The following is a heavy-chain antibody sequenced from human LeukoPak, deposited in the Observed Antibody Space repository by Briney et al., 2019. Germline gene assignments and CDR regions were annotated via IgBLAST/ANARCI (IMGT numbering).Heavy chain of an antibody. CDR2: IYSRGST. CDR1: GFTVRSNY. CDR3: ARAPYGSGSS. V-gene: IGHV3-53*01. D-gene: IGHD3-10*01. J-gene: IGHJ4*02. Sequence: PGGSLRLSCAASGFTVRSNYMSWLRQAPGKGLEWLSVIYSRGSTYYADSVKGRFTISRDNSKNTLYLQMNSLRAEDTAVYYCARAPYGSGSSWGQGTLVTVSS.